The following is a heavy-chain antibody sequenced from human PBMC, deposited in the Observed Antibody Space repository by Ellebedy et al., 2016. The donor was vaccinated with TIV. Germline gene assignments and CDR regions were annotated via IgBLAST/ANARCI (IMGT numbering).Heavy chain of an antibody. D-gene: IGHD4-17*01. CDR3: AKGNGDYSFAD. V-gene: IGHV3-23*01. Sequence: GESLKISCAASGFTFSSYAMSWVRQAPGKGLEWVSAISGSGDSTYYADSVKGRFTISRDNSKNTMDLQMNSLRDDDTAVYYCAKGNGDYSFADWGQGTLVIVSS. CDR1: GFTFSSYA. CDR2: ISGSGDST. J-gene: IGHJ4*02.